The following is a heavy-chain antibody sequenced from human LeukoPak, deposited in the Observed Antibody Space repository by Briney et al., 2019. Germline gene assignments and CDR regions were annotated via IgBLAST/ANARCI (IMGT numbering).Heavy chain of an antibody. Sequence: TGGSLRLSCAASGFTVSSNYMSWVRQAPGKGLEWVSVLYTGGNTLYADSVKGRFTISRDNSKNTLYLQMNSLRAEDTAVYYCARIRGASGWYYFDYWGQGTLVTVSS. D-gene: IGHD6-19*01. CDR3: ARIRGASGWYYFDY. J-gene: IGHJ4*02. CDR1: GFTVSSNY. CDR2: LYTGGNT. V-gene: IGHV3-53*01.